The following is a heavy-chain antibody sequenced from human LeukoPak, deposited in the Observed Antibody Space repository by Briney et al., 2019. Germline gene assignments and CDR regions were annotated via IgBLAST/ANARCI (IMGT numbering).Heavy chain of an antibody. V-gene: IGHV3-23*01. D-gene: IGHD1-26*01. Sequence: GGSLTLSCAPSGFAFSTYAMTWVRQAPENGLQSVATISTSGRATYYPDSVEGRFTISRDNSKNTLYLQMNSLRADDTAVYYCAKARGSSLSEQFDYWGQGTQVTVSP. J-gene: IGHJ4*02. CDR2: ISTSGRAT. CDR1: GFAFSTYA. CDR3: AKARGSSLSEQFDY.